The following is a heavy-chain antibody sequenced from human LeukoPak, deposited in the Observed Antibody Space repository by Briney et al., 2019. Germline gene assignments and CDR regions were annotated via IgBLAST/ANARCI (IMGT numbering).Heavy chain of an antibody. J-gene: IGHJ4*02. CDR1: GFTFSSYS. D-gene: IGHD1-1*01. Sequence: GGSLRLSCAASGFTFSSYSMSWVRQAPGKGLEWVANIKQDGSEKYVDSVKGRFTISRDNAKNSLYLQMNSLRAEDTAVYYCASSYNWIYFDYWGQGTLVTVSS. CDR3: ASSYNWIYFDY. CDR2: IKQDGSEK. V-gene: IGHV3-7*01.